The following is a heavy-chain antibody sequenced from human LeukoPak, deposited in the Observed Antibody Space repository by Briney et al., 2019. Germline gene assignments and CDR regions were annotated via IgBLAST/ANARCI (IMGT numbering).Heavy chain of an antibody. Sequence: PSETLSLTCAVYGGSFSGYYWSWIRQPPGKGLEWIGEINHSGSTNYNSSLKSRVTISVDTSKNQFSLKLSSVTAADTAVYYCARSPLYDSSGYSFDYWGQGTLVTVSS. CDR1: GGSFSGYY. J-gene: IGHJ4*02. CDR2: INHSGST. CDR3: ARSPLYDSSGYSFDY. D-gene: IGHD3-22*01. V-gene: IGHV4-34*01.